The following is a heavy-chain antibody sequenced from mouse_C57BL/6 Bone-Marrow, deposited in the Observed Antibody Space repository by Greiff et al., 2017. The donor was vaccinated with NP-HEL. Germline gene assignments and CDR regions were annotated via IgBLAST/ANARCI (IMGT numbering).Heavy chain of an antibody. CDR2: ISDGGSYT. CDR3: APQVLAWCAY. V-gene: IGHV5-4*03. J-gene: IGHJ3*01. CDR1: GFTFSSYA. Sequence: EVKVVESGGGLVKPGGSLKLSCAASGFTFSSYAMSWVRQTPEKRLEWVATISDGGSYTYYPDNVKGRFTISRDNAKNNLYLQMSHLKSEDTAMDYCAPQVLAWCAYWGQGTLVTVSA.